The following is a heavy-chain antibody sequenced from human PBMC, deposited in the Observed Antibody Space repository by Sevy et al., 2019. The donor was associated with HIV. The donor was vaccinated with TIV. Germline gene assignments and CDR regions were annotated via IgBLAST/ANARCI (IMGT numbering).Heavy chain of an antibody. J-gene: IGHJ6*02. CDR1: GFTVSSNY. CDR2: IYSSGST. CDR3: ARVSAGYGSGLNYYYGMDV. D-gene: IGHD3-10*01. V-gene: IGHV3-53*01. Sequence: GGSLRLSCAASGFTVSSNYKSWVRQAPGKGLEWVSVIYSSGSTYYADSVKGRFTISRDNSKNTLYLQMNSLRAEDTAVYYCARVSAGYGSGLNYYYGMDVWGQGPTVTVSS.